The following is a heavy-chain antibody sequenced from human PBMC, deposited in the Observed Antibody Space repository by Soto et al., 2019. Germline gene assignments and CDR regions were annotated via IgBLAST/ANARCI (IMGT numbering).Heavy chain of an antibody. D-gene: IGHD5-12*01. V-gene: IGHV1-3*01. Sequence: QVQLVQSGAEVRKPGASVKVSCQASGYTFTDFAIHWVRQAPGQGLEWMGWILGGTGNTKYSQKVQGRFTITRDTSTTTAYMELSRLTSGDTALYFCAREGDHPGYDYGLEYWGQGILVSVSS. CDR2: ILGGTGNT. J-gene: IGHJ4*02. CDR1: GYTFTDFA. CDR3: AREGDHPGYDYGLEY.